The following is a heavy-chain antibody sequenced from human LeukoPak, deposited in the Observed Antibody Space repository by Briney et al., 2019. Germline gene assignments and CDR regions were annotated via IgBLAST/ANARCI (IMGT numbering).Heavy chain of an antibody. J-gene: IGHJ4*01. CDR1: GGPRTGYS. V-gene: IGHV4-34*01. D-gene: IGHD3-10*01. Sequence: PSETLSLTCSVYGGPRTGYSWSWIRQSPGKGLEWIGEITPSGSANYNPSLENRVTISVDKSRNQFSLKLASLTAADSAMYYCASGLLWSRPHQNWGQEPWSPSPQ. CDR3: ASGLLWSRPHQN. CDR2: ITPSGSA.